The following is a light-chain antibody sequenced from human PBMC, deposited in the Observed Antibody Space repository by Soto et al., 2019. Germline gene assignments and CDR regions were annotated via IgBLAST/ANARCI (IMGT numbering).Light chain of an antibody. Sequence: DIQLTQSPSFLSASVGDRVTITCRASHGISSYLAWYQQKPGEAPKLLIYAASTLQSGVTSRFSGSGSGTEFTLTISSLEPKDFATYYWQQLNSYPRTFGGGTKVEIK. J-gene: IGKJ4*01. CDR2: AAS. CDR3: QQLNSYPRT. V-gene: IGKV1-9*01. CDR1: HGISSY.